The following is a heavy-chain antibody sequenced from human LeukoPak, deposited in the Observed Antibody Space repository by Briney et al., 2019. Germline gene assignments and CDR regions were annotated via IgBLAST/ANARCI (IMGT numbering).Heavy chain of an antibody. J-gene: IGHJ4*02. CDR3: AKASDYGDYFHYFDC. Sequence: GGSLRLFCAASGLTNSYYGMHGVRQARDKGLEWVAVISYDGSKKYYGDSVKGRFTISRDNSKNTLYLQMNSLSAEDTAMYYCAKASDYGDYFHYFDCWGQGTLVTVSS. CDR2: ISYDGSKK. V-gene: IGHV3-30*18. CDR1: GLTNSYYG. D-gene: IGHD4-17*01.